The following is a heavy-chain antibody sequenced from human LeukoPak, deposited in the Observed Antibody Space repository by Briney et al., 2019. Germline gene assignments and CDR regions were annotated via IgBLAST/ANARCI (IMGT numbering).Heavy chain of an antibody. V-gene: IGHV3-30*18. CDR1: GFTFSSYG. CDR2: ISYDGSNK. J-gene: IGHJ5*02. Sequence: GGSLRLSCAASGFTFSSYGMHWVRQAPGKGLEWVAAISYDGSNKYYADSVKGRFTISRDNSKNTLYLQINSLRAEDTAVYYCAKGWAGRFDPWGQGTLVTVSS. CDR3: AKGWAGRFDP. D-gene: IGHD3-10*01.